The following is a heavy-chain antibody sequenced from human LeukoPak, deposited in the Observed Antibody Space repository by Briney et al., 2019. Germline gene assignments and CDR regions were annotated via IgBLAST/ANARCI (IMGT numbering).Heavy chain of an antibody. D-gene: IGHD1-26*01. J-gene: IGHJ3*02. CDR3: ATDSRIVGATGASDM. CDR2: IKQDGSEK. V-gene: IGHV3-7*01. CDR1: GFTFSSYW. Sequence: GGSLRLSCAASGFTFSSYWMSWVRQAPGKGLEWVANIKQDGSEKNYVDSVKGRFTISRDNAKNSLYLQMNSLRAEDTAVYYCATDSRIVGATGASDMWGRGTMVTVSS.